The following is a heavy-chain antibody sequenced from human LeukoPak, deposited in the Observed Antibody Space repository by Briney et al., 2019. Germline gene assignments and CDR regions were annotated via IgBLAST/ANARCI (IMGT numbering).Heavy chain of an antibody. Sequence: ASVKVSCTASGYSFTSNYIHWVRQAPGQGLEWMGMIYPRDGSTSYAQKFQGRVTVTRDTSTSTVHMELSGLRSEDTAVYYCARDQEGFDYWGQGTLVTVSS. CDR2: IYPRDGST. V-gene: IGHV1-46*01. CDR1: GYSFTSNY. CDR3: ARDQEGFDY. J-gene: IGHJ4*02.